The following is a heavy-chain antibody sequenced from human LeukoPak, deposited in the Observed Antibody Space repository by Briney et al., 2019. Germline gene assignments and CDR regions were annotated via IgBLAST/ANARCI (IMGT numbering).Heavy chain of an antibody. D-gene: IGHD2-15*01. CDR2: IYTSGST. V-gene: IGHV4-61*02. J-gene: IGHJ4*02. CDR1: GGSISSGSYY. CDR3: ARVRRVRGCSGGSCYSEFDY. Sequence: SETLSLTCTVSGGSISSGSYYWSWIRQPAGKGLEWIGRIYTSGSTNYNTSLKSRVTISVDTSKNQFSLKLSSVTAADTAVYYCARVRRVRGCSGGSCYSEFDYWGQGTLVTVSS.